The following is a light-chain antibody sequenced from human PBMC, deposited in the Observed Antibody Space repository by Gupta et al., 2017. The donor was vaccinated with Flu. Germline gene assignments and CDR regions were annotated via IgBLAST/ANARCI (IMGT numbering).Light chain of an antibody. V-gene: IGKV2D-30*01. CDR1: QCLVYSNGNTY. CDR3: MQSTYCPFA. Sequence: VVITQSQLSLPVTLGHPASITCGSSQCLVYSNGNTYLHWFHQRPGQSPRRLIYLVSRWEPGAPDICGGSGSGAVFPLISSMVEADDVALYYCMQSTYCPFAFGQGTKVDIK. J-gene: IGKJ3*01. CDR2: LVS.